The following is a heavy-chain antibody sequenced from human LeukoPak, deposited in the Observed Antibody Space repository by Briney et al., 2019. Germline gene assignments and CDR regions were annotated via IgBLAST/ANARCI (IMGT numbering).Heavy chain of an antibody. D-gene: IGHD4-17*01. Sequence: DPGGSLRLSCAASGFTFSSYDMHWVRRATGKGLEWVSAIGTAGDTYYPGSVKGRFTISRENAKNSLYLQMNSLRAEDTAVHYCARALRGTGDYGDYEYYYYYYGMDVWGQGTTVTVSS. J-gene: IGHJ6*02. V-gene: IGHV3-13*01. CDR3: ARALRGTGDYGDYEYYYYYYGMDV. CDR1: GFTFSSYD. CDR2: IGTAGDT.